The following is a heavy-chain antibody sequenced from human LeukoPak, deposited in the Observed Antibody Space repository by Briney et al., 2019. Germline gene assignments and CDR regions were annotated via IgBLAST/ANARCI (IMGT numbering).Heavy chain of an antibody. J-gene: IGHJ3*02. CDR1: GITFSSHA. CDR2: ISGSGGST. V-gene: IGHV3-23*01. D-gene: IGHD6-13*01. CDR3: AKDAYSRSWYHAFDI. Sequence: PGGSLRLSCAASGITFSSHAMSWVRQAPGKGLEWVSAISGSGGSTYYADSVKGRFTISRDNSKNTLYLQMNSLRAEDTAVYYCAKDAYSRSWYHAFDIWGQGTMVTVSS.